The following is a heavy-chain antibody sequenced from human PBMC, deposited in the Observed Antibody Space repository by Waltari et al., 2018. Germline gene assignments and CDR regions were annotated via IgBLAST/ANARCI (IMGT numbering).Heavy chain of an antibody. J-gene: IGHJ2*01. V-gene: IGHV3-72*01. D-gene: IGHD3-22*01. CDR2: IRNKVNSYTT. Sequence: EVQLVESGGGLVQPGGSLRLSCAVSGFIFSDHYMDWVRQAPGKGLEWVGRIRNKVNSYTTEYAASVKGRFTISRDDSKNSLYLQMSSLKTEDTAVYYCARDYYDGRVWYFDLWGRGTLVTVSS. CDR3: ARDYYDGRVWYFDL. CDR1: GFIFSDHY.